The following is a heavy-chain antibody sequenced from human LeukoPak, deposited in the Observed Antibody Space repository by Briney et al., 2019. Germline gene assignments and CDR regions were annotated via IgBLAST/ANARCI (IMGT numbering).Heavy chain of an antibody. CDR2: IKKDGSEK. V-gene: IGHV3-7*01. Sequence: GGSLRLSCAVSGFTLSSDWMSWVRQAPGKGREWVANIKKDGSEKYYVESVKGRFTISRDNAKNSLYLQMNSRRAEDTAVYYCARGRYSSRSGGYYFALWGQGTLVTVSS. CDR3: ARGRYSSRSGGYYFAL. D-gene: IGHD6-13*01. CDR1: GFTLSSDW. J-gene: IGHJ4*02.